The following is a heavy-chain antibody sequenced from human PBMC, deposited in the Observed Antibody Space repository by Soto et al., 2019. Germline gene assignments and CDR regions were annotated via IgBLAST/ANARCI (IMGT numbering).Heavy chain of an antibody. J-gene: IGHJ5*02. D-gene: IGHD3-10*01. CDR3: ARHGGFGELYNWFDP. CDR1: GGSISSYY. Sequence: TSETLSLTCTVSGGSISSYYWSWIRQPPGKGLEWIAYIYYSGSTNHNPSLKSRVTISIGTSKNQFSLKLSSVTAADTAVYYCARHGGFGELYNWFDPWGQGTLVTVSS. CDR2: IYYSGST. V-gene: IGHV4-59*08.